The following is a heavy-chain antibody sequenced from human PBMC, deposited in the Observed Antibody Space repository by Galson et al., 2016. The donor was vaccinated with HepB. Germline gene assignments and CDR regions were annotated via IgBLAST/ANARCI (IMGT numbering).Heavy chain of an antibody. D-gene: IGHD2-15*01. CDR2: ISAYNGHT. CDR3: ARAVPGYCSGGNCYEQDWYFDD. V-gene: IGHV1-18*04. CDR1: GYTFTNYG. Sequence: SVKVSCKGSGYTFTNYGISWVRQAPGQGLEWMGWISAYNGHTNYAQRLQGRVTMTTDTSTSTASMELRSLRSDDSAVYYCARAVPGYCSGGNCYEQDWYFDDWGQGTLGTVSS. J-gene: IGHJ4*02.